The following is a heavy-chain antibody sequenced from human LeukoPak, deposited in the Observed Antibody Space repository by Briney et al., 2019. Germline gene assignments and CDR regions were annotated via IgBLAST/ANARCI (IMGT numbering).Heavy chain of an antibody. CDR1: GFTVSSNY. D-gene: IGHD6-25*01. J-gene: IGHJ4*02. CDR2: IYSGGST. Sequence: GGSLRLSCAASGFTVSSNYMTWVSQAPGKGLEWVSVIYSGGSTYYADSVKGRFTISRDNSKNRLYLQMSNLRAEDTAVYYCASKRPGAYYFDYWGQGTLVTVSS. CDR3: ASKRPGAYYFDY. V-gene: IGHV3-53*01.